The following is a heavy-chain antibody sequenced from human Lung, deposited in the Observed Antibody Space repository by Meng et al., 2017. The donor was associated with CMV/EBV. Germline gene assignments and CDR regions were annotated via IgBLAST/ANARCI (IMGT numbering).Heavy chain of an antibody. J-gene: IGHJ4*02. CDR1: GGSIGSGGYY. CDR3: AREAGRDGYATPKFDY. V-gene: IGHV4-31*03. CDR2: IYYTGST. Sequence: QVQLEESGPGLVRPSQTLSLTCTVSGGSIGSGGYYWSWIRQHPGKGLGWIGYIYYTGSTFYNPSLKSRVTISVDTSKNQFSLKLIPATAADTAVYYCAREAGRDGYATPKFDYWGQGTLVTVSS. D-gene: IGHD5-24*01.